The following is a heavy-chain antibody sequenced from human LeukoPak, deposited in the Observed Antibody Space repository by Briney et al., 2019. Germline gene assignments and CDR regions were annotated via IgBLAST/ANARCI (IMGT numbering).Heavy chain of an antibody. D-gene: IGHD3-22*01. CDR2: IYDSGST. CDR3: ARQSISGSSLSYFDY. CDR1: GGSISSYY. Sequence: PSETLSLTCTVTGGSISSYYWSWIRQPPGKGLEWIGNIYDSGSTNYNPSLKSRVTISVDTSKNQCSLKLSSVTAADTAVYYCARQSISGSSLSYFDYWGQGTLVNVSS. J-gene: IGHJ4*02. V-gene: IGHV4-59*01.